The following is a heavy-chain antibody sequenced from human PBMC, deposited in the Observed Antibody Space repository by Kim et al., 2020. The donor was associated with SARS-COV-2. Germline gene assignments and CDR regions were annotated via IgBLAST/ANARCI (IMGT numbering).Heavy chain of an antibody. CDR1: GFAFDTYA. Sequence: GGSLRLSCTASGFAFDTYAMHWVRQAPGKGLEWVATIAYGGNNAHYVDSVKGRFTLSRDNSQNMVFLQMDSLRPEDTAVYYCARGGYYRDTTGSQSDFWGQGSLVTVSS. CDR3: ARGGYYRDTTGSQSDF. J-gene: IGHJ4*02. CDR2: IAYGGNNA. V-gene: IGHV3-30*04. D-gene: IGHD3-22*01.